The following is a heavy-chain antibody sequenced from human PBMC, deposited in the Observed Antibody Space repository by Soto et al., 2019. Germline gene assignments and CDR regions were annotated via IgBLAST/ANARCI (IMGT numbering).Heavy chain of an antibody. CDR2: ISPVTGGA. CDR1: GYTFTGHY. D-gene: IGHD1-7*01. CDR3: GRGRSGELVVFY. Sequence: ASVKVSCKASGYTFTGHYIHWVRQAPGQGPEWMGEISPVTGGAKYAQKFQGRVTMTRDTSITTVYMELTNLSPDDTAVYYCGRGRSGELVVFYWGQGTLVTVS. J-gene: IGHJ4*02. V-gene: IGHV1-2*02.